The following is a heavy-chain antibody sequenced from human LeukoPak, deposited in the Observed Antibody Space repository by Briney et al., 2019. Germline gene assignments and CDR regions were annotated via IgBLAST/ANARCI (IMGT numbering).Heavy chain of an antibody. V-gene: IGHV4-30-2*01. CDR3: ARDRGMVRGVIDY. D-gene: IGHD3-10*01. Sequence: PSETLSLTCAVSGGSISSGGYSWSWIRQPPGKGLEWIGEIYHSGSTNYNPSLKSRVTISVDKSKNQFSLKLSSVTAADTAVYYCARDRGMVRGVIDYWGQGTLVTVSS. CDR2: IYHSGST. CDR1: GGSISSGGYS. J-gene: IGHJ4*02.